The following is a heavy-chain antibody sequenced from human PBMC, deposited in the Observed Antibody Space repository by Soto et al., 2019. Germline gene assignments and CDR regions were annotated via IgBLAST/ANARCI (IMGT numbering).Heavy chain of an antibody. CDR3: VRDDRQADYGAKWYFDL. J-gene: IGHJ2*01. CDR2: ISPYNGNS. CDR1: GYSFATYG. V-gene: IGHV1-18*01. D-gene: IGHD4-17*01. Sequence: QVQLVQSGVEVKSPGASVEVSCKASGYSFATYGISWVRQAPGQGLEWMGWISPYNGNSNSAPKLQGRVTMTTDTSTHTAYLELRSLGSDDTCIYYCVRDDRQADYGAKWYFDLWGRGTLVTVSS.